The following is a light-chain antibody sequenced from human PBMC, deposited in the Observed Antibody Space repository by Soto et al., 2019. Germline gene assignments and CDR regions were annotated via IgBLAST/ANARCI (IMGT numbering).Light chain of an antibody. J-gene: IGKJ1*01. Sequence: EIVLTQSPATLSLSPGERATLSCRASQSVSSSYLAWYQQKPGQAPRLLIYDASNRATGIPARFSGSGSGTEFTLTISSLQSEDFAVYYCQQYNNWPTFGQGTKADIK. V-gene: IGKV3D-15*01. CDR3: QQYNNWPT. CDR1: QSVSSSY. CDR2: DAS.